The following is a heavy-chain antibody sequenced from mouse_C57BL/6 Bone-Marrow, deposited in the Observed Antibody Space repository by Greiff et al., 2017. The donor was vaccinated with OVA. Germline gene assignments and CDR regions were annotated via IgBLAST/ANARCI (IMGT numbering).Heavy chain of an antibody. J-gene: IGHJ2*01. CDR2: IDPANGNT. CDR3: SSPSYYYGSSYVGNDY. CDR1: GFNIKNTY. D-gene: IGHD1-1*01. V-gene: IGHV14-3*01. Sequence: EVQLQQSVAELVRPGASVKLSCTASGFNIKNTYMHWVKQRPEQGLEWIGRIDPANGNTKYAPKFQGKATITADTSSNTAYLQLSSLTSEDTAIYYCSSPSYYYGSSYVGNDYWGQGTTLTVSS.